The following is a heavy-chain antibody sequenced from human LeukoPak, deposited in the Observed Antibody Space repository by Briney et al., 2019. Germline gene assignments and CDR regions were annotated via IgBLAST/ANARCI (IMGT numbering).Heavy chain of an antibody. V-gene: IGHV1-2*02. Sequence: ASVKVSCKASGYTFTGYYMHWVRQAPGQGLEWMGWINPNSGGTNYAQKFQGRATMTRDTSISTAYMELSRLRSDDTAVYYCARDAGYSYGLVAWAFDIWGQGTMVTVSS. J-gene: IGHJ3*02. CDR3: ARDAGYSYGLVAWAFDI. CDR1: GYTFTGYY. D-gene: IGHD5-18*01. CDR2: INPNSGGT.